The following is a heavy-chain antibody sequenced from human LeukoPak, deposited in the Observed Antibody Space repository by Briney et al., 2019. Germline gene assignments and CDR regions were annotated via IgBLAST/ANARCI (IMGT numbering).Heavy chain of an antibody. CDR1: GGTFSSYA. J-gene: IGHJ4*02. D-gene: IGHD3-10*01. CDR3: ARDHRSGRFSQFDF. V-gene: IGHV1-69*13. Sequence: ALVKVSCKASGGTFSSYAISWVRQAPGQGLEWMGKIIPIFGTPNYAQKFQGRVTITADDSTSTAYMELSSLRSEDTAVYYCARDHRSGRFSQFDFWGQGTLVTVSS. CDR2: IIPIFGTP.